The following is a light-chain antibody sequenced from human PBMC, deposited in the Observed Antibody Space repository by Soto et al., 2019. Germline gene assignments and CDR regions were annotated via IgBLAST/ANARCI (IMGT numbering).Light chain of an antibody. J-gene: IGKJ2*01. V-gene: IGKV1-39*01. CDR2: TAS. Sequence: DIQMTQSPSSLSASVGDRVTITCRTSQNIRKYLNWYHQKPGRAPDLLIYTASSLQVGFPSRFSGSGSGTDFSLTISSLQPEDIGTYYCQQSFSIPYTFGQGTKLEIK. CDR3: QQSFSIPYT. CDR1: QNIRKY.